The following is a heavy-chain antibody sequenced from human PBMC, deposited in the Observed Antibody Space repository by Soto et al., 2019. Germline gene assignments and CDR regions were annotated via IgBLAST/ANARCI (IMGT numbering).Heavy chain of an antibody. V-gene: IGHV4-61*01. D-gene: IGHD3-22*01. CDR2: IYYSGST. CDR3: ARGGYYYSRINWFDS. Sequence: SETLSLTCTVSGGSVSSGSYYWSWIRQPPGKGLEWIGYIYYSGSTNYNPSLKSRVTISVDTSKNQLSLNLSSVTAADTAVYYCARGGYYYSRINWFDSWGQGTTVTVSS. CDR1: GGSVSSGSYY. J-gene: IGHJ5*01.